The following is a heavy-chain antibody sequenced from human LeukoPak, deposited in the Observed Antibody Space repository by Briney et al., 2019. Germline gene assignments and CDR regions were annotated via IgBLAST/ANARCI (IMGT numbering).Heavy chain of an antibody. Sequence: PGGSLRLSRAASGFTFSDSWMSWVRQAPGKGLEWVANMNQDGSAKGYVDSVKGRFTISRDNARNSLYLQMSSLRPEDTAVYYCATYTHWVAGDVWGQGTTVTVSS. D-gene: IGHD3-16*01. CDR3: ATYTHWVAGDV. CDR1: GFTFSDSW. V-gene: IGHV3-7*01. CDR2: MNQDGSAK. J-gene: IGHJ6*02.